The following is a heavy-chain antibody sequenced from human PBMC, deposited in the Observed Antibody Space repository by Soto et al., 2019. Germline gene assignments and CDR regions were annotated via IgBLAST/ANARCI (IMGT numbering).Heavy chain of an antibody. J-gene: IGHJ6*02. Sequence: GASVKVSCKASGYTFTSYGITWVRQAPGQGLEWMGWISAYNGNTNYAQRLQGRVTMTTDTSTSTAYMELRSLISDDTAVYYCARDRRGYCNSTSCYRDYGMDVWGQGTTVTVSS. D-gene: IGHD2-2*03. CDR2: ISAYNGNT. CDR1: GYTFTSYG. V-gene: IGHV1-18*01. CDR3: ARDRRGYCNSTSCYRDYGMDV.